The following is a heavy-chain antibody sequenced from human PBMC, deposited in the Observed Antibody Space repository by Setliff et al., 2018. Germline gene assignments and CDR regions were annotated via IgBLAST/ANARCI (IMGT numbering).Heavy chain of an antibody. D-gene: IGHD2-21*01. V-gene: IGHV4-34*01. Sequence: PSETLSLTCAVYGGSFSGYYWSWIRQPPGKGLEWIGEINHTGSTNYSPSLKSRVTISVDTSKNQFSLKLTSVTAADTAVYYCARVVNISFFGSYYFDYWGQGTLVTVSS. CDR1: GGSFSGYY. CDR2: INHTGST. CDR3: ARVVNISFFGSYYFDY. J-gene: IGHJ4*02.